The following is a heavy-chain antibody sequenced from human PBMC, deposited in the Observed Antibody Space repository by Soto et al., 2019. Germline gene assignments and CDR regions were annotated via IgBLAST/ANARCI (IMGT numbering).Heavy chain of an antibody. Sequence: GASVKVSCKASGYFFSSYYMHWVRQAPLQVLEWMGMINPSCASTSYEQKFQGRVTMTRDTSTSTLYMELSSLRSEDTAVYYCARDRDYPGNVWFEPWGQGTMVTVSS. CDR1: GYFFSSYY. CDR3: ARDRDYPGNVWFEP. V-gene: IGHV1-46*01. J-gene: IGHJ5*02. CDR2: INPSCAST. D-gene: IGHD3-10*01.